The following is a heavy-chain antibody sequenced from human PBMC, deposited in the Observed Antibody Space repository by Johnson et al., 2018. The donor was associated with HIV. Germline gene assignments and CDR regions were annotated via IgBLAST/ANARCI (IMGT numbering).Heavy chain of an antibody. CDR3: AKSPGKDHGGNSGGIDI. Sequence: EQLVESGGGLVQPGGSLRLSCAASGFTFSNYDMHWVRQATGKGLEWVSAIGTAGDTYYPGSVKGRFTISRDNAKNSLYLQMNSLRAEDTAVYYCAKSPGKDHGGNSGGIDIWGQGTMVTVSA. V-gene: IGHV3-13*01. CDR1: GFTFSNYD. D-gene: IGHD4-23*01. CDR2: IGTAGDT. J-gene: IGHJ3*02.